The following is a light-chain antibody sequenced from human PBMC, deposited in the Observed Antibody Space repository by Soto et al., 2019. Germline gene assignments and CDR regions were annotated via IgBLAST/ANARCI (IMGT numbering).Light chain of an antibody. CDR2: YDD. J-gene: IGLJ3*02. CDR3: AAWDDSLNGPA. V-gene: IGLV1-36*01. CDR1: SSNIGNNA. Sequence: QSVLTQPPSVSEAPRQRVTISCSGSSSNIGNNAVNWYQQLPGKAPKLLIYYDDLLPSGVSDRFSGSKSGTSASLAISGLQSEDEADSYCAAWDDSLNGPAFGGGTKVTVL.